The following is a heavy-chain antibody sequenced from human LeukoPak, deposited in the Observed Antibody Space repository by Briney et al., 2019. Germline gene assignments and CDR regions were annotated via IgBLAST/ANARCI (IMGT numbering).Heavy chain of an antibody. CDR3: ARQTYGDPHFDY. J-gene: IGHJ4*02. D-gene: IGHD4-17*01. CDR1: GGSFSGYY. CDR2: INHSGST. Sequence: PSETLSLTCAVYGGSFSGYYWSWIRQPPGKGLEWIGEINHSGSTNYNPSLKSRVTISVDTSKNQFSLKLSSVTAADTAVYYCARQTYGDPHFDYWGQGTLVTVSS. V-gene: IGHV4-34*01.